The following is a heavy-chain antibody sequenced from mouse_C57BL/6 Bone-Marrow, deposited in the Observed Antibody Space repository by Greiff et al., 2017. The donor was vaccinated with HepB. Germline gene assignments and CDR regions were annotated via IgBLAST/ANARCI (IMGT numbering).Heavy chain of an antibody. CDR2: ILPVSGST. J-gene: IGHJ2*01. CDR1: GYTFTGYW. CDR3: EREEGSSGYYYCDY. Sequence: VQLQQSGAELMKPGASVKLSCKATGYTFTGYWIEWVKQRPGHGLEWIGEILPVSGSTNYNEKFKGKATFTADTSSNTAYMQLSSLTTENSAIYDCEREEGSSGYYYCDYGGQGNTLTLSS. D-gene: IGHD3-2*02. V-gene: IGHV1-9*01.